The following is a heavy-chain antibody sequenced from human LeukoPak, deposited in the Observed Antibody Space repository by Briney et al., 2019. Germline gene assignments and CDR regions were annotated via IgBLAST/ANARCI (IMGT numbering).Heavy chain of an antibody. CDR3: ASDRTLDYYDSSGYYFDY. V-gene: IGHV3-30*04. D-gene: IGHD3-22*01. Sequence: GGSLRLSCAASGFTFSSYAMHWVRQAPGKGLEWVAVISYDGSNKYYADSVKGRFTISRDNSKNTLYLQMNSLRAEDTAVYYCASDRTLDYYDSSGYYFDYWGQGTLVTVSS. J-gene: IGHJ4*02. CDR1: GFTFSSYA. CDR2: ISYDGSNK.